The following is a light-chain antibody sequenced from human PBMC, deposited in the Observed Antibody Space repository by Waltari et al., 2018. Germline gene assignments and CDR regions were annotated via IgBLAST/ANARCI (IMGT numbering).Light chain of an antibody. CDR1: QSITIY. J-gene: IGKJ1*01. CDR2: ASS. Sequence: DIQMTQSPSSLSTSLGDRVTISCRASQSITIYLNWYHQKPGKAPELLIYASSHLQRGVPSRFSGSGSGTDFTLTISSMQPEDFGNYYCQQTDSTPWTFGQGTKVEIK. V-gene: IGKV1-39*01. CDR3: QQTDSTPWT.